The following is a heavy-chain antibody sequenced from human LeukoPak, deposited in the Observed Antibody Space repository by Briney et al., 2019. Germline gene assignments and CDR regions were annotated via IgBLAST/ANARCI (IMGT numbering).Heavy chain of an antibody. V-gene: IGHV1-18*01. D-gene: IGHD1-26*01. CDR3: ARLALQEVGATQTYYLDY. CDR1: GYSFTTYG. CDR2: ISAYNGNT. J-gene: IGHJ4*02. Sequence: GASVKVSCKASGYSFTTYGINRVRQAPGQGLEWMGWISAYNGNTNYAQKVQGRVTLTTDTSTSTAYLELRSLRSDDTAVYYCARLALQEVGATQTYYLDYWGQGTLVTVSS.